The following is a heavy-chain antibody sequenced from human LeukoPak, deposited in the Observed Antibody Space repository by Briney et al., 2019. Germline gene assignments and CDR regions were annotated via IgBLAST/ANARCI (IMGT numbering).Heavy chain of an antibody. D-gene: IGHD3-10*01. CDR2: IIPIFGTA. CDR1: GGTCSIYA. Sequence: SVKVSCKASGGTCSIYAISWVRHAPAQGLEWMGGIIPIFGTANYAQKFQGRVTITTDESTSTAYMELSSLRSEETSVYYCARGANYYGSGSRLRYFDYWGQGTLVTVSS. J-gene: IGHJ4*02. V-gene: IGHV1-69*05. CDR3: ARGANYYGSGSRLRYFDY.